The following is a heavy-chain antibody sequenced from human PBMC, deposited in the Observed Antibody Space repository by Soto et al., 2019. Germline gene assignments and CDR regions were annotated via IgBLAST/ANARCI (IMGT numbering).Heavy chain of an antibody. CDR2: IIPIFGTA. Sequence: PVKVSCKASGGTFSSYAISWVRQAPGQGLEWMGGIIPIFGTANYAQKFQGRVTITADKSTSTAYMELSSLRSEDTAVYYCARDNTRLLWFGELAWFDPWGQGTLVTGSS. V-gene: IGHV1-69*06. CDR3: ARDNTRLLWFGELAWFDP. J-gene: IGHJ5*02. D-gene: IGHD3-10*01. CDR1: GGTFSSYA.